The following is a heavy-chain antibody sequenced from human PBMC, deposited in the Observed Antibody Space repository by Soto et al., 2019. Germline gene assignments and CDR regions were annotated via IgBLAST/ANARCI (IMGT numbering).Heavy chain of an antibody. J-gene: IGHJ5*01. CDR2: MTGDGRTT. V-gene: IGHV3-74*03. CDR1: GITFGDYW. CDR3: ATAEVDS. Sequence: GVLKSSYAASGITFGDYWMHWVRQPPGKGPEWVSRMTGDGRTTQYADSVKGRFTASRDNAKSTLYLQMNSLRAEETAVYYCATAEVDSWGPGTLVTVPQ.